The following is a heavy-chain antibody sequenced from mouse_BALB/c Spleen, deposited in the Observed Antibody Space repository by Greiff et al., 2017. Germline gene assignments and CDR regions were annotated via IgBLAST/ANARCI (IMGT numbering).Heavy chain of an antibody. CDR1: GFTFSSYA. CDR2: ISSGGST. D-gene: IGHD2-13*01. CDR3: ARGGLHYAMDY. J-gene: IGHJ4*01. V-gene: IGHV5-6-5*01. Sequence: DVHLVESGGGLVKPGGSLKLSCAASGFTFSSYAMSWVRQTPEKRLEWVASISSGGSTYYPDSVKGRFTISRDNARNILYLQMSSLRSEDTAMYYCARGGLHYAMDYWGQGTSVTVSS.